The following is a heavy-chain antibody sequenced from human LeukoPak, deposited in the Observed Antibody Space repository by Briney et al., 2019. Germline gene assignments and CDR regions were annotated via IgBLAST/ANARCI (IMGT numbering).Heavy chain of an antibody. CDR3: ARASTTVTTGDFDY. CDR1: GGSFSGYY. V-gene: IGHV4-59*10. CDR2: IYTSGST. Sequence: SETLSLTCAVYGGSFSGYYWSWIRQPAGKGLEWIGRIYTSGSTNYNPSLKSRVTMSVDTSKNQFSLKLSSVTAADTAVYYCARASTTVTTGDFDYWGQGTLVTVSS. D-gene: IGHD4-17*01. J-gene: IGHJ4*02.